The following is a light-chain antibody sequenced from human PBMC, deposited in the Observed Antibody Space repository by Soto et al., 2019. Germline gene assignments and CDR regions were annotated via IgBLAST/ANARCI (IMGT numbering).Light chain of an antibody. CDR1: SSDVGAYNY. Sequence: QSALTQPAFVSGSPGQSITISCTGTSSDVGAYNYVSWFQQHPGKAPKLMIFDVSSRPSGVSDRFSGSKSGNTASLTISGLQAEDEADYYCHSYTSSNTYVFGTGTKVTVL. CDR2: DVS. CDR3: HSYTSSNTYV. J-gene: IGLJ1*01. V-gene: IGLV2-14*03.